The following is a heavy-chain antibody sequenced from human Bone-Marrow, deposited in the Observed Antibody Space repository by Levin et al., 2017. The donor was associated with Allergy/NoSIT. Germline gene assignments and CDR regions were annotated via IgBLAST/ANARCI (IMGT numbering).Heavy chain of an antibody. CDR2: INTSGAST. Sequence: ASVKVSCKASTHDFTTYYIHFLRQAPGQGLEWMGVINTSGASTSYAQRFQDRVIMTRDTSTSTVYMDLSSLRPEDTPLYYCASDYGDYQKSNYFAAWGQGTLVTVSS. CDR1: THDFTTYY. CDR3: ASDYGDYQKSNYFAA. D-gene: IGHD4-17*01. V-gene: IGHV1-46*01. J-gene: IGHJ5*02.